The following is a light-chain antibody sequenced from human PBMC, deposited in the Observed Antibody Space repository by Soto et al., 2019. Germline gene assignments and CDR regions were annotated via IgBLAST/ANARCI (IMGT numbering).Light chain of an antibody. J-gene: IGLJ1*01. CDR2: LKSDGSH. V-gene: IGLV4-69*01. Sequence: QSVLTQSPSASASLGASVKLTCTLSSGHSSYAIAWHQQQPEKGPRYLMKLKSDGSHIKGDGIPDRFSGSSSGAERYLTISSLQSEDEADYYCQTWGTGIQVFGTGTKLTVL. CDR3: QTWGTGIQV. CDR1: SGHSSYA.